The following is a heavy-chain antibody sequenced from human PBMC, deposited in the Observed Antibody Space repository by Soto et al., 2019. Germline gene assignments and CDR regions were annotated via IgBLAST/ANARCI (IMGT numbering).Heavy chain of an antibody. V-gene: IGHV1-69*12. D-gene: IGHD3-22*01. J-gene: IGHJ6*02. Sequence: QVHLVQSGAEVKKPGSSVKVSCKASGGTFTSYAISWVRQAPGQGLEWMGAIIPIYPTTNYAQKFRGRVTITADESASTPYMSLSSLRAEATAVYYCARVYAGSGVPSVDTPLLYYGMDVWCQGTTVTVSS. CDR1: GGTFTSYA. CDR3: ARVYAGSGVPSVDTPLLYYGMDV. CDR2: IIPIYPTT.